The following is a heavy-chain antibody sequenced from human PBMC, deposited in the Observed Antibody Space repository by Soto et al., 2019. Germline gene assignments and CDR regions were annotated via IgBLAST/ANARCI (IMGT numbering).Heavy chain of an antibody. Sequence: QVQLVQSGAEVKKPGASVKVSCKASGYTFTSYGISWVRQAPGQGLEWMGWISAYNGNTNYAQKLQGRVTMTTDTSTSTAYTELRSLRSDDTAVYYCARDRRLWFGVDDAFDIWGQGTMVTVSS. CDR1: GYTFTSYG. D-gene: IGHD3-10*01. CDR3: ARDRRLWFGVDDAFDI. CDR2: ISAYNGNT. V-gene: IGHV1-18*01. J-gene: IGHJ3*02.